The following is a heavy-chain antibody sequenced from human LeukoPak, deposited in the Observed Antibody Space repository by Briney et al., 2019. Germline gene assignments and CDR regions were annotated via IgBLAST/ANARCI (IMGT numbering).Heavy chain of an antibody. Sequence: SETLSLTCTVSGGSISSYYWSWIRQPPGKGLDWIGYMYYSGSTSYNPSLNSRVTMSVDTSKNQFSLKLRSVTAADTAVYYCARQVYDSAGYYSAEYYYGLDVWGQGTTVTVSS. D-gene: IGHD3-22*01. CDR2: MYYSGST. CDR3: ARQVYDSAGYYSAEYYYGLDV. J-gene: IGHJ6*02. V-gene: IGHV4-59*01. CDR1: GGSISSYY.